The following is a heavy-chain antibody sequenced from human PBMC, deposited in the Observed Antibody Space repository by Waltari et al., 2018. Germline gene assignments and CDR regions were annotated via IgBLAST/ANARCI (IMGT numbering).Heavy chain of an antibody. J-gene: IGHJ4*02. Sequence: QVQLQESGPGLVKPSQTLSLTCTVSGGSISSGGYYWSWIRQHPGKGLEWIGYIYHSGSTYYNPSLKSRVTISVDRSKNQFALKLSSVTAADTAVYYCARGELGLRFDYWGQGTLVTVSS. CDR1: GGSISSGGYY. CDR2: IYHSGST. V-gene: IGHV4-31*03. CDR3: ARGELGLRFDY. D-gene: IGHD7-27*01.